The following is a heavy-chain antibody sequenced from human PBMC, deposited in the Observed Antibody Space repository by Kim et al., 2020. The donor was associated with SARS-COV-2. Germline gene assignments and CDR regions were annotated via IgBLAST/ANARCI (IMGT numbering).Heavy chain of an antibody. D-gene: IGHD3-22*01. CDR3: ASYDSSGYFAYYFDY. J-gene: IGHJ4*02. Sequence: DSGKGRFTISRDNAKNSLYLRMNSLRAEDTAVYYCASYDSSGYFAYYFDYWGQGTLVTVSS. V-gene: IGHV3-7*03.